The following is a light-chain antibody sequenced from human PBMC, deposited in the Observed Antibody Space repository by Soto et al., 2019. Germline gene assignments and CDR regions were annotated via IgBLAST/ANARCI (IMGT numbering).Light chain of an antibody. CDR1: QGISSY. J-gene: IGKJ5*01. CDR2: AAS. V-gene: IGKV1-9*01. CDR3: QQLNSYIIT. Sequence: DIQLTQSPSFLSASVGDRVTITCRASQGISSYLAWYQQKPGKATKLLIYAASTLQSGVPSRFSGSGSGTEFTLTISSLQPEDFATYYCQQLNSYIITFGQGTRLEIK.